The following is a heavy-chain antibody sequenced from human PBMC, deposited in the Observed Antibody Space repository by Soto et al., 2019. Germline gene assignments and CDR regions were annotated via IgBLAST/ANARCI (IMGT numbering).Heavy chain of an antibody. CDR2: TYWNGND. CDR3: AHSGGGYDNSWVYFDY. V-gene: IGHV2-5*01. CDR1: GFSLTSSGVG. Sequence: QITLEESGPTLVKPTRTLTLTCTFSGFSLTSSGVGVGWIRQPPGKALEWLALTYWNGNDRYSPSLRRRLAIKKATSENQVVLTMTNMDPVDTATYYCAHSGGGYDNSWVYFDYWGQGILVTVSS. J-gene: IGHJ4*02. D-gene: IGHD5-12*01.